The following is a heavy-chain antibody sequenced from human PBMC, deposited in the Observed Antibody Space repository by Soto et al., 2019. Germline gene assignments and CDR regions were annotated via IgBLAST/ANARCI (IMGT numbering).Heavy chain of an antibody. Sequence: QVQLQQWGAGLLKPSETLSLTCAVYGGSFSGYYWSWIRQPPGKGLEWIGEINHSGSTNYNPALTTRVTISIDTSTNHFSLNLSSLTAADTDVYYWARRSAAGPWGQGTLVTVSS. V-gene: IGHV4-34*01. CDR1: GGSFSGYY. D-gene: IGHD6-25*01. CDR2: INHSGST. CDR3: ARRSAAGP. J-gene: IGHJ5*02.